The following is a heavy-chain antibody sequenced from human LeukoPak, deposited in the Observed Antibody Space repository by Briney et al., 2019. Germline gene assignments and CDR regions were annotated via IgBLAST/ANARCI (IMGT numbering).Heavy chain of an antibody. Sequence: ASVKVSCEASGYSFSNYAMNWVRQAPGQGLEWMGWIHPSTGNPAYAQGFTGRFVFSLDTSVTTTYLQISSLKAEDTAVYFCARALPSLGGLSLPDYWGQGTLVTVSS. D-gene: IGHD3-16*02. CDR2: IHPSTGNP. V-gene: IGHV7-4-1*02. J-gene: IGHJ4*02. CDR1: GYSFSNYA. CDR3: ARALPSLGGLSLPDY.